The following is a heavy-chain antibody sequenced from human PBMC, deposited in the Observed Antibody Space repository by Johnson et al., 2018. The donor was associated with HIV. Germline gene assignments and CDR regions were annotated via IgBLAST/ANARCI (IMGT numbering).Heavy chain of an antibody. CDR3: ARGSLTDDSFAE. CDR1: GFTFSRNA. D-gene: IGHD2-8*01. V-gene: IGHV3-30*04. J-gene: IGHJ3*01. CDR2: ISFHANEK. Sequence: QVQLVESGGGVVQPGGSLGLSCTASGFTFSRNAMHWVRQPPGKGLEWVAVISFHANEKHYGDSVRGRFTISRDNSKNTLSLQMNSLTTEYTAMYYCARGSLTDDSFAEWGQGTMVFVSS.